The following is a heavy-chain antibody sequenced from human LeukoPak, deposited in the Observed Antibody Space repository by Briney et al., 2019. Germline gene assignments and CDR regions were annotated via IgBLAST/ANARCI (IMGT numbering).Heavy chain of an antibody. CDR2: IVGGGGST. Sequence: GGSLRLSCTASGFTFSNYPMSWVRQAPAKGLEWVAAIVGGGGSTYYADSVKGRFTISRDNSKNTLYLQMNSLRAEDTAVYYRAKDLRPHTYYYDSSGNFDYWGQGTLVTVSS. J-gene: IGHJ4*02. V-gene: IGHV3-23*01. CDR1: GFTFSNYP. D-gene: IGHD3-22*01. CDR3: AKDLRPHTYYYDSSGNFDY.